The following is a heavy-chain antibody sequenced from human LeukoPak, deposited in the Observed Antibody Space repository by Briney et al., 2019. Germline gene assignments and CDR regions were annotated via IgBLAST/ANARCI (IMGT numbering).Heavy chain of an antibody. J-gene: IGHJ4*02. CDR3: ASQNVLRLLEWLLFDY. CDR1: GFTFSSYA. V-gene: IGHV3-23*01. Sequence: GGSLRLSCAASGFTFSSYAMSWVRQAPGKGLEWVSAISGSGGSTYYADSVKGRFTISRDNSKNTLYLQMNSLRAEDTAVYYCASQNVLRLLEWLLFDYWGQGTLVTVSS. D-gene: IGHD3-3*01. CDR2: ISGSGGST.